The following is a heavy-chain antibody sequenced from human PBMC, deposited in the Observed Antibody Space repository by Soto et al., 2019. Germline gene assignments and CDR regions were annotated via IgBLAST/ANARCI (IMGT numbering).Heavy chain of an antibody. CDR3: ARDPLELSYYGMDV. V-gene: IGHV3-30-3*01. Sequence: PGGSLRLSCAASGFTFSSYAMSWVRQAPGKGLEWVAVISYDGSNKYYADSVKGRFTISRDNSKNTLYLQMNSLRAEDTAVYYCARDPLELSYYGMDVWGQGTTVTVS. D-gene: IGHD1-7*01. CDR2: ISYDGSNK. CDR1: GFTFSSYA. J-gene: IGHJ6*02.